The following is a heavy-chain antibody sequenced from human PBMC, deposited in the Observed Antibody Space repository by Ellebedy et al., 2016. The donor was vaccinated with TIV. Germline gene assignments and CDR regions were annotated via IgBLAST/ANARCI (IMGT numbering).Heavy chain of an antibody. D-gene: IGHD5-12*01. CDR2: ISYDGSNE. Sequence: GESLKISXAASGFTFSNYAIHWVRQAPGKGLEWVAVISYDGSNEYYADSVKGRFTISRDNSKNTLYLQMNSLRAEDTAVYYCAKDLHGYDYYYFYYKDVWGKGTTVTVSS. CDR3: AKDLHGYDYYYFYYKDV. V-gene: IGHV3-30*18. CDR1: GFTFSNYA. J-gene: IGHJ6*03.